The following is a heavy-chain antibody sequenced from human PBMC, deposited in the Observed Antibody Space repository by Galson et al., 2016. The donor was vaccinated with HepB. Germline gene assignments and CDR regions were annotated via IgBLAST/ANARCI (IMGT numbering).Heavy chain of an antibody. J-gene: IGHJ4*02. CDR3: VRGYCTCGVCSPGGY. D-gene: IGHD2-8*02. CDR1: GFTFSSYS. V-gene: IGHV3-48*01. CDR2: ISTSGNTV. Sequence: SLRLSCAASGFTFSSYSMSWVRQAPGKGLEWVSHISTSGNTVYYADSVKGRFTISRDNAKNSLYPQMNSLRAEDTAVYYCVRGYCTCGVCSPGGYWGQGTLVTVAS.